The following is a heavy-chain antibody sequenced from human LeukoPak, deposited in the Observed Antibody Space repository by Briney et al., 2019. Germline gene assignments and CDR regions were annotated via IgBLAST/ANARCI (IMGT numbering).Heavy chain of an antibody. CDR3: ARTIAARRVYYMDV. Sequence: PGGSLRLSCAASGFTFSDYYMSWIRQAPGKGLEGVSYISNSGSTIYYADSVKGRFTISRDNAKNSLYLQMNSLRAEDTAVYYCARTIAARRVYYMDVWGKGTTVTVSS. J-gene: IGHJ6*03. CDR2: ISNSGSTI. V-gene: IGHV3-11*01. CDR1: GFTFSDYY. D-gene: IGHD6-6*01.